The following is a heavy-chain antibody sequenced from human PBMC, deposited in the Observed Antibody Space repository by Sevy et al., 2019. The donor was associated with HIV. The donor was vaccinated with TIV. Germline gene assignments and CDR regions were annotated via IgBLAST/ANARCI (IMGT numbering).Heavy chain of an antibody. V-gene: IGHV3-30-3*01. Sequence: GGSLRLSCAASGFVFSTYAMHWVRQAPGKGLEWVAYISHDGNDDYYADSVKGRFTISRDNSKNTLFLQINTLSPEDTALYYCARGRTYSSSFHYYGMDVWGRGTRSPSP. CDR2: ISHDGNDD. J-gene: IGHJ6*02. CDR1: GFVFSTYA. D-gene: IGHD6-6*01. CDR3: ARGRTYSSSFHYYGMDV.